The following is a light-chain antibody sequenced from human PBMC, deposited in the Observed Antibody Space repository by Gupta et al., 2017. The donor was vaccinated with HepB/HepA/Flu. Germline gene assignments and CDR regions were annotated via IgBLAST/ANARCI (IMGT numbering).Light chain of an antibody. Sequence: AIQMNQSASSLSASVGDRVPITCRASEGIRKDLGWYQQKPGKAPKLLIYAASSLQSGVPSWCSGSGSCTDFTLTISILQPEDFATYCWLQDYNSPFTFGPGTKVDIK. CDR1: EGIRKD. CDR2: AAS. V-gene: IGKV1-6*01. J-gene: IGKJ3*01. CDR3: LQDYNSPFT.